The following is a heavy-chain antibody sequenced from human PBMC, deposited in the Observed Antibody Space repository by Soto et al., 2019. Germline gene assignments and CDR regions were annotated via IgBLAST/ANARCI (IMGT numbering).Heavy chain of an antibody. CDR1: GGTFSSYA. CDR3: ARSGDGGGNSPYYYYGMDV. Sequence: SVKVSCKACGGTFSSYAISLVRQAPGQGREWMGGIIPIFGTANYAQKYQGRVTITADEYTSTDYMELSSLRSEDTAAYYCARSGDGGGNSPYYYYGMDVWGQGTTVTVSS. D-gene: IGHD2-21*02. J-gene: IGHJ6*02. CDR2: IIPIFGTA. V-gene: IGHV1-69*13.